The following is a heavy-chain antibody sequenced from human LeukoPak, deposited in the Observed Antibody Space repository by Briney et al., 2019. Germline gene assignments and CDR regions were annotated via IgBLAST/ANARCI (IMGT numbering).Heavy chain of an antibody. Sequence: GGSLRLSCAASGFTFRKYWMAWVRQAPGRGLEWVATIAANGNDKDYEDALQGRFTISRDNARNSPSLRIDSLRAEDTAQYYCAREVFFQFDNWGQGALVTVSS. CDR3: AREVFFQFDN. CDR1: GFTFRKYW. V-gene: IGHV3-7*03. J-gene: IGHJ4*02. CDR2: IAANGNDK.